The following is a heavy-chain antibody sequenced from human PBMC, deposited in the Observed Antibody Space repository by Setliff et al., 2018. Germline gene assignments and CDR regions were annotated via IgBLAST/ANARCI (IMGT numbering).Heavy chain of an antibody. Sequence: SETLSLTCAVYGGSFSGYYWSWIRQPPGKGLEWIGEINHSGSTNYNPSLKSRVTISIVTSKNQFSLKLSSVTAADTAVYYCARVVPAAMYFDYWGQGTLVTVSS. CDR1: GGSFSGYY. CDR3: ARVVPAAMYFDY. J-gene: IGHJ4*02. CDR2: INHSGST. D-gene: IGHD2-2*01. V-gene: IGHV4-34*01.